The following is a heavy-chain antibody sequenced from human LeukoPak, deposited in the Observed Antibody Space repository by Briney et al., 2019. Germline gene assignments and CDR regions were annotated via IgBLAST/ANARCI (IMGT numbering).Heavy chain of an antibody. J-gene: IGHJ5*02. Sequence: SETLSLTCAVYGGSFSGYYWSWIRQPAGKGLEWIGEINHSGSTNYNPSLKSRVTISVDTSKNQFSLKLSSVTAADTAVYYCARGPGFNWFDPWGQGTLVTVSS. CDR1: GGSFSGYY. CDR3: ARGPGFNWFDP. V-gene: IGHV4-34*01. CDR2: INHSGST.